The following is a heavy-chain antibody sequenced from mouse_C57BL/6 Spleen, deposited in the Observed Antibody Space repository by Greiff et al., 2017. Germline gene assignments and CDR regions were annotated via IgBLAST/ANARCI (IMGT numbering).Heavy chain of an antibody. CDR1: GFTFSDAW. Sequence: LVESGGGLVQPGGSMKLSCAASGFTFSDAWMDWVRQSPEKGLEWVAEIRNKANNHAKYYAESVKGRFTISRYDSKSSTYLQMNSLRPKDTGIEYCTSLGLLYYFDYWGQGTTLTVSS. J-gene: IGHJ2*01. V-gene: IGHV6-6*01. D-gene: IGHD2-10*01. CDR2: IRNKANNHAK. CDR3: TSLGLLYYFDY.